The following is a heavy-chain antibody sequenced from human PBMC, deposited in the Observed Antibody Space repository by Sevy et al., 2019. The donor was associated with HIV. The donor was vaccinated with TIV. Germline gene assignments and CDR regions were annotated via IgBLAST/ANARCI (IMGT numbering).Heavy chain of an antibody. CDR1: GFTFTNYG. CDR3: AKEWTLLSDWYGEFDY. V-gene: IGHV3-23*01. CDR2: ISNSGANT. Sequence: GGSLRLSCAASGFTFTNYGMHWVRQAPRKGLEWVSGISNSGANTYYADSVRGRFTVSRDNSKNTVYLQLNSLRAEDTAIYYCAKEWTLLSDWYGEFDYWGQGTLGTVSS. J-gene: IGHJ4*02. D-gene: IGHD6-19*01.